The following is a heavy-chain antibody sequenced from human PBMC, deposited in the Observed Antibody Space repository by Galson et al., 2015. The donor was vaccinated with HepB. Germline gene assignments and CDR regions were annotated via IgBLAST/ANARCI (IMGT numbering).Heavy chain of an antibody. CDR1: GFTFSSYA. CDR3: AKVKQLVDWNDY. V-gene: IGHV3-23*01. J-gene: IGHJ4*02. D-gene: IGHD6-6*01. Sequence: SLRLSCAASGFTFSSYAMSWVRQAPGKGLEWVSAISGSGGSTYYADSVKGRFTISRDNSKNTLYLQMNSLRAEDTAVYYCAKVKQLVDWNDYWGQGTLVTVSS. CDR2: ISGSGGST.